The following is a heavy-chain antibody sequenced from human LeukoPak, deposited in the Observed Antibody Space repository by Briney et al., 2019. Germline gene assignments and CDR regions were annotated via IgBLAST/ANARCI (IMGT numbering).Heavy chain of an antibody. J-gene: IGHJ4*02. Sequence: GGSLRLSCAASGFTFSGSAMHWVRQASGKGLEWVGRIRSKANSYATAYAASVKGRFTIPRDDSKNTAYLQMNSLKTEDTAVYYCTRLMMADYWGQGTLVTVSS. CDR1: GFTFSGSA. V-gene: IGHV3-73*01. D-gene: IGHD3-16*01. CDR2: IRSKANSYAT. CDR3: TRLMMADY.